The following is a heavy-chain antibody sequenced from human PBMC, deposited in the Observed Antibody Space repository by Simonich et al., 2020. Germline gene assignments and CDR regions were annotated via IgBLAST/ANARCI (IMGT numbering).Heavy chain of an antibody. D-gene: IGHD2-2*01. CDR1: GYTFTSDD. CDR2: MNPKSGNT. Sequence: QVQLVQSGAEVKKPGASVKVSCKASGYTFTSDDLNWVRKATGQGVEWEGWMNPKSGNTGYAQKVQGRVTITRNTSISTAYMELSSLRSEDTAVYYCARGPAERWFDPWGQGTLVTVSS. CDR3: ARGPAERWFDP. V-gene: IGHV1-8*03. J-gene: IGHJ5*02.